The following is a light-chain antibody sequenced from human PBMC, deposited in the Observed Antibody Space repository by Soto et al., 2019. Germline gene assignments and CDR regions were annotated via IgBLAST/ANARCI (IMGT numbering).Light chain of an antibody. CDR2: DVS. CDR3: CSYVGGYTFGNV. J-gene: IGLJ1*01. CDR1: SNDVGGYNY. Sequence: QSALTQPRSVSGSPGQSVAISCTGTSNDVGGYNYVSWYQQHPGKAPKVMIFDVSKRSSGVPDRFSGSKSGNTASLTISGLQAEDEADYYCCSYVGGYTFGNVFGTGTKVTVL. V-gene: IGLV2-11*01.